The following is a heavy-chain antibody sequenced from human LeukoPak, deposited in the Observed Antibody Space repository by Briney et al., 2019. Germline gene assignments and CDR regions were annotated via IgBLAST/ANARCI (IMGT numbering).Heavy chain of an antibody. J-gene: IGHJ3*02. CDR2: FDLEDGET. CDR3: ATDKIYGSGSYYDAFDI. D-gene: IGHD3-10*01. Sequence: ASVKVSCKVSGYTLTELYMHWVRQAPGKGLEWMGGFDLEDGETIYAQKFQGRVTKTEDTSTDTAYMELSRLRSEDTAVYYCATDKIYGSGSYYDAFDIWGQGTMVTVSS. CDR1: GYTLTELY. V-gene: IGHV1-24*01.